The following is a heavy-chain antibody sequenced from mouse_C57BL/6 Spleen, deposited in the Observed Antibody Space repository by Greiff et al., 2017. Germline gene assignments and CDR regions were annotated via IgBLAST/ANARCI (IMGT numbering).Heavy chain of an antibody. CDR3: AREGDYDGYFDV. CDR2: IYPGDGDT. V-gene: IGHV1-82*01. CDR1: GYAFSSSW. D-gene: IGHD2-4*01. J-gene: IGHJ1*03. Sequence: LVESGPELVKPGASVKISCKASGYAFSSSWMNWVKQRPGKGLEWIGRIYPGDGDTNYNGKFKGKATLTADKSSSTAYMQLSSLTSEDSAVYFCAREGDYDGYFDVWGTGTTVTVSS.